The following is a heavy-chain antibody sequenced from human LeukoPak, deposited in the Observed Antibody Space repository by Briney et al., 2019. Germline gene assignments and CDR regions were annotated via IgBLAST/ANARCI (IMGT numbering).Heavy chain of an antibody. CDR1: GFTFSTYE. CDR3: ARVTFNYFDY. V-gene: IGHV3-48*03. J-gene: IGHJ4*02. D-gene: IGHD1-14*01. Sequence: GGSLRLSCAASGFTFSTYEMNWVRRAPGKGLEWVSYISSSGFTIYYADSVKGRFTISRDNAKNSLYLRMSSLRAEDTAIYYCARVTFNYFDYWGQGTLVTVSS. CDR2: ISSSGFTI.